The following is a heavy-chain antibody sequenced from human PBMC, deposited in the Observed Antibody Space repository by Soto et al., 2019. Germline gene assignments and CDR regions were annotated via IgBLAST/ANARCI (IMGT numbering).Heavy chain of an antibody. J-gene: IGHJ4*02. V-gene: IGHV3-23*01. CDR3: AKEEGSRYHPTDY. D-gene: IGHD6-13*01. CDR1: GFTFSDYA. CDR2: ISGSAGST. Sequence: GGSLRLSCAASGFTFSDYAMTWVRQAPGKGLEWVSVISGSAGSTYYADSVKGRFTISRDNSKNMVYLEMKSLRAEDTAVYYCAKEEGSRYHPTDYWGQGTLVTVS.